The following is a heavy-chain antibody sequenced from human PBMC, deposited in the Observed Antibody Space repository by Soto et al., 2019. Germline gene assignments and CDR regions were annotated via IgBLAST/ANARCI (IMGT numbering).Heavy chain of an antibody. V-gene: IGHV3-48*02. CDR3: ARFFGRGFDY. J-gene: IGHJ4*02. CDR1: GFTFSTDT. CDR2: ISTSGATR. D-gene: IGHD3-10*01. Sequence: EVQLVESGGGLVQPGGSLRLSCVASGFTFSTDTMNWVRQAPGKGLEWVAHISTSGATRYYADSVKGRFTISRDNAKTSLYLQMDSLRNEDTAVYYCARFFGRGFDYWAREPWSPSPQ.